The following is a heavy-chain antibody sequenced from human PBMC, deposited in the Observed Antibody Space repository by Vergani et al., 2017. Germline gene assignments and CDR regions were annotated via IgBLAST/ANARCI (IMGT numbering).Heavy chain of an antibody. Sequence: QVQLQESGPGLVKPSQTLSLTCTVSGGSISSGGYYWSWIRQHPGKGLEWIGYIYYSGSTYYNPSLKSRVTISVDTSKNQFSLKLSSVTAADTAVYYCARNPSGSYGLLWYFDLWGRGTLVTVSS. CDR3: ARNPSGSYGLLWYFDL. V-gene: IGHV4-30-4*08. J-gene: IGHJ2*01. CDR2: IYYSGST. D-gene: IGHD1-26*01. CDR1: GGSISSGGYY.